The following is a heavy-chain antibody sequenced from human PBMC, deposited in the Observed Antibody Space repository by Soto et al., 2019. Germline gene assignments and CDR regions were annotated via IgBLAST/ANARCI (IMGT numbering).Heavy chain of an antibody. V-gene: IGHV4-39*01. CDR1: GGSISSSSYY. CDR3: AGHIKFGITIYGMDV. D-gene: IGHD3-3*02. CDR2: IYYSGST. J-gene: IGHJ6*04. Sequence: PSETLSLTCTVSGGSISSSSYYWGWIRQPPGKGLEWIGSIYYSGSTYYNPSLKSRVTISVDTSKNQFSLKLSSVTAADTAVYYCAGHIKFGITIYGMDVWGKGTRVTFSS.